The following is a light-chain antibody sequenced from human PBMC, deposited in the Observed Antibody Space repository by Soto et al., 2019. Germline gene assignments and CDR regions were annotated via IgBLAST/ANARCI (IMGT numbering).Light chain of an antibody. CDR3: AVWDDSLKGPG. Sequence: QSALTQPRSVSGSPGQSVTISCTGTNSDVGGYNYVSWYQQYPGKAPKLMISGVSERPSGVPDRFSGSKSGNTASLTISGLQAEDEADYYCAVWDDSLKGPGFGTGTKLTVL. V-gene: IGLV2-11*01. J-gene: IGLJ1*01. CDR1: NSDVGGYNY. CDR2: GVS.